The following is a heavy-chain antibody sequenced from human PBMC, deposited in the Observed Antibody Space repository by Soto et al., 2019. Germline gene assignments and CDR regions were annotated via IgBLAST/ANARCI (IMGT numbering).Heavy chain of an antibody. V-gene: IGHV4-39*07. CDR1: GGSISTNSHY. CDR2: IHYDGRT. J-gene: IGHJ2*01. CDR3: ARSTREQQLVNWYFDL. D-gene: IGHD6-13*01. Sequence: SETLSLTCTVSGGSISTNSHYWGWIRQPPGKGLEWIASIHYDGRTYYNPPLKSRVTISVDTSKNQFSLKLSSVTAADTAVYYCARSTREQQLVNWYFDLWGRGTLVTVSS.